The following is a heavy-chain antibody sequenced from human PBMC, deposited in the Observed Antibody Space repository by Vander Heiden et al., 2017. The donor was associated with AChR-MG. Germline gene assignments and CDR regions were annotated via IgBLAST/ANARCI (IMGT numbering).Heavy chain of an antibody. J-gene: IGHJ4*02. D-gene: IGHD2-2*01. Sequence: QVQLVESGGGVVQPGRSLRPSCAASGFTFSTYTIHWLRPAPGKGLEWVALISNDGSNKFYADSVKGRFTISRDNSKNTLYLKLNSLRAEDTAVYYCARDSVYCSSSSCAFDSWGQGTLVTVSS. CDR1: GFTFSTYT. V-gene: IGHV3-30-3*01. CDR3: ARDSVYCSSSSCAFDS. CDR2: ISNDGSNK.